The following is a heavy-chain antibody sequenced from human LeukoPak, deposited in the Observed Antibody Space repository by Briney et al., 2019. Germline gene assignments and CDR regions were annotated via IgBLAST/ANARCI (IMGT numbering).Heavy chain of an antibody. Sequence: GESLKISCKSSGYSFTNYWIGWVRQMPGKGLEWMGLIYPGDSDIRYSPSFQGQVTISVDKSISTAYLQWSSLKASDTAMYFCARCPHSYLRGPGYYYYMDVWGKGTTVAISS. D-gene: IGHD1-26*01. CDR1: GYSFTNYW. J-gene: IGHJ6*03. CDR3: ARCPHSYLRGPGYYYYMDV. V-gene: IGHV5-51*01. CDR2: IYPGDSDI.